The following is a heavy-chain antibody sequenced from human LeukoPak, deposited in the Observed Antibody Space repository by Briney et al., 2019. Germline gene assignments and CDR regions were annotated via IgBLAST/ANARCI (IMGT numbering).Heavy chain of an antibody. V-gene: IGHV1-69*06. D-gene: IGHD5-18*01. J-gene: IGHJ4*02. Sequence: SVKISCKASGGTFSSYAISWVRQAPGQGLEWMGGIIPIFGTANYAQKFQGRVTITADKSTSTAYMELSSLRSEDTAVYYCARGYSYGYPLDYWGQGTLVTVSS. CDR3: ARGYSYGYPLDY. CDR2: IIPIFGTA. CDR1: GGTFSSYA.